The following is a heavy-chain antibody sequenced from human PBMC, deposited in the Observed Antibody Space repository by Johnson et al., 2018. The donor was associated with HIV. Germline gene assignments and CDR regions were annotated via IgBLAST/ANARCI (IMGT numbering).Heavy chain of an antibody. Sequence: VQLVESGGGLVQPGRSLRLSCAASGFTFDDYAVHWVRQAPGKGLEWVSYISSSGTTIYYADSVKARFTISRDNSTNTLYLQMHSLRAVDTAVYYCSRLPTGYSRDGFDIWGQGTMVTVSS. J-gene: IGHJ3*02. V-gene: IGHV3-48*01. CDR3: SRLPTGYSRDGFDI. CDR2: ISSSGTTI. D-gene: IGHD5-18*01. CDR1: GFTFDDYA.